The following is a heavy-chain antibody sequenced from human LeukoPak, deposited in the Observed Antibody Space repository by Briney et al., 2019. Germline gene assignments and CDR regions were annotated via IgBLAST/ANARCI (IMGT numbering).Heavy chain of an antibody. CDR3: AREFGLGFCSNGVCPEGWFDA. Sequence: KPSETLSLTCSFYDASFSCYFWTWIRQAPGKGLEWIGGINHNGGTKDNPSLKRRVTMSVDTSKNQFSLKLKSVTAADTAVYYCAREFGLGFCSNGVCPEGWFDAWGPGTLVTVSS. CDR2: INHNGGT. CDR1: DASFSCYF. J-gene: IGHJ5*02. V-gene: IGHV4-34*01. D-gene: IGHD2-8*01.